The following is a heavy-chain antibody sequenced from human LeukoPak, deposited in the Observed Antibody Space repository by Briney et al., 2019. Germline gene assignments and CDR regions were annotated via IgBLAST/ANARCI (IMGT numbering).Heavy chain of an antibody. CDR2: SYYRAST. CDR1: GGSINSSSCY. J-gene: IGHJ5*02. D-gene: IGHD6-6*01. V-gene: IGHV4-39*01. Sequence: TTSETLSLTCTASGGSINSSSCYWGWIRQPPGKGLEWIGTSYYRASTYSNPYLKSRVTIPVDTSTTQFSLKLSSVPAADTAVYYCAGGVLNTSSSGLVCFDPWGQGTLVTVSS. CDR3: AGGVLNTSSSGLVCFDP.